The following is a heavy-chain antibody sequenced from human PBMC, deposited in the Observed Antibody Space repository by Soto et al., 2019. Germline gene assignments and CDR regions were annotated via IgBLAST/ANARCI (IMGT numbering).Heavy chain of an antibody. CDR1: GESISSSSYY. V-gene: IGHV4-39*01. J-gene: IGHJ4*02. CDR2: IYYSGRT. CDR3: ARQRTTVVTQAYFDH. Sequence: RSLTCIVSGESISSSSYYWGWIRQPPGKGLEWIGSIYYSGRTYYNPSFKSRVTISIDTSKNQFSLKLSSVTATDTAVYYCARQRTTVVTQAYFDHWGQGALVTVSS. D-gene: IGHD2-21*02.